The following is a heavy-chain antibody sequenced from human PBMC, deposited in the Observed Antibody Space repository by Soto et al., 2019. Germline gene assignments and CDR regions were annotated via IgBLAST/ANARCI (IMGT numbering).Heavy chain of an antibody. CDR3: TTLYSPGLDV. D-gene: IGHD4-4*01. CDR2: INPDGSST. CDR1: GFTFSTYW. Sequence: LRLSCAASGFTFSTYWMYWVRQAPGKGLVWVSRINPDGSSTAYADSVKGRFTISRDNAKNTLYLQMNSLRVEDTAVYYCTTLYSPGLDVWGRGTTVTVSS. J-gene: IGHJ6*02. V-gene: IGHV3-74*01.